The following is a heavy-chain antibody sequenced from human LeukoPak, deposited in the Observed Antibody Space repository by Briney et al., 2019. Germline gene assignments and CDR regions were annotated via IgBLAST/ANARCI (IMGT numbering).Heavy chain of an antibody. CDR3: AIFYYDSSGYYFMDY. D-gene: IGHD3-22*01. J-gene: IGHJ4*02. CDR2: MNPNSGNT. CDR1: GYTFTSYD. V-gene: IGHV1-8*01. Sequence: WASVKVSCKASGYTFTSYDINWVRQAPGQGLEGMGWMNPNSGNTGYAQKFQGRVTMTRNTSISTAYMELSSLRSEDTAMYYCAIFYYDSSGYYFMDYWGQGTLVTVSS.